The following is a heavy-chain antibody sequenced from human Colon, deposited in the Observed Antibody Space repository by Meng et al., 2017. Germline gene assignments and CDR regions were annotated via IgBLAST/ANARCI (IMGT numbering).Heavy chain of an antibody. D-gene: IGHD3-16*01. CDR1: GYTFSDYH. Sequence: VKSVAEVEKPGASVKVSCKASGYTFSDYHMQWVRQDPGTGLEWMGIINPSGGGTRYAQKFQGRVTMSRDTSTSTVYMDLSSLTSDDTAVYYCARERFGESPDYWGQGTLVTVSS. V-gene: IGHV1-46*01. J-gene: IGHJ4*02. CDR2: INPSGGGT. CDR3: ARERFGESPDY.